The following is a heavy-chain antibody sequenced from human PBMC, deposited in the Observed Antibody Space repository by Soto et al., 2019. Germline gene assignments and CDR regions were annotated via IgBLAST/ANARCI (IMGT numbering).Heavy chain of an antibody. D-gene: IGHD3-22*01. J-gene: IGHJ6*01. CDR2: MNPDSGNT. V-gene: IGHV1-8*01. Sequence: GESVKVSCKASGYTFTSYDINWVRQATGQGLEWMGWMNPDSGNTGYAQKFQGRVTMTRNTSISTAYMELSSLRSEDTAVYYCARYKTYYYDSSGYYTPNYYYYGMQVWGQATTVTVS. CDR1: GYTFTSYD. CDR3: ARYKTYYYDSSGYYTPNYYYYGMQV.